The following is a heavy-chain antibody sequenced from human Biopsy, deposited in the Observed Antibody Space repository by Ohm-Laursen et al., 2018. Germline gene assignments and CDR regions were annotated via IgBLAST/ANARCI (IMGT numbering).Heavy chain of an antibody. CDR1: DSSVSHDYF. Sequence: SETLSFTCSVSDSSVSHDYFWTWIREPPVKGLERIGSIYHGSGTSYNPSVETRVTITLDKAKNEFSLRMYSVTAADTAVYYCASRSLFFRYFASWGQGTPVTVSS. V-gene: IGHV4-38-2*01. CDR2: IYHGSGT. CDR3: ASRSLFFRYFAS. J-gene: IGHJ4*02. D-gene: IGHD3-9*01.